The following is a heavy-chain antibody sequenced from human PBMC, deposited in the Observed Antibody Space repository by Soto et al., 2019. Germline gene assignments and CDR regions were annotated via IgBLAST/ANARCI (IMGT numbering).Heavy chain of an antibody. Sequence: ASVKVSCKASGGTFSSYAISWVRQAPGQGLEWMGGIIPIFGTANYAQKFQGRVTITADESTSTAYMELSSLRSEDTAVYYCARGGGHYDFWSGYSPLYYYYGMDVWGQGTTVTVSS. CDR3: ARGGGHYDFWSGYSPLYYYYGMDV. CDR1: GGTFSSYA. J-gene: IGHJ6*02. CDR2: IIPIFGTA. V-gene: IGHV1-69*13. D-gene: IGHD3-3*01.